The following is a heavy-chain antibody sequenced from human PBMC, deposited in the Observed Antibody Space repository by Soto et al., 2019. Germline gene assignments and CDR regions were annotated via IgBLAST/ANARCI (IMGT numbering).Heavy chain of an antibody. Sequence: SETLSLTCTVSNGSLSSNYWSWIRQSPGKGLEWIGTMYYSGSTNYNTSLKSRVTMSVYTSKNQFTLKLSSVTAADTGVYFCSRSFMVPVDFFDYWGQGTLVTVSS. CDR2: MYYSGST. J-gene: IGHJ4*02. CDR3: SRSFMVPVDFFDY. D-gene: IGHD3-10*01. CDR1: NGSLSSNY. V-gene: IGHV4-59*01.